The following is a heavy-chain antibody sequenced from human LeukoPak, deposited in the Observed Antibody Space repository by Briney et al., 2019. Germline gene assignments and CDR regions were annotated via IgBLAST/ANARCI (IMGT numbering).Heavy chain of an antibody. CDR3: AKDQVSSSSPNWFDP. CDR1: GFTFSSYA. D-gene: IGHD2-2*01. V-gene: IGHV3-23*01. Sequence: GGSLRLSCAASGFTFSSYAMSWVRHAPGGGLEWVSSIRGSGRSTYYTDSVKGRFTISGDNSKNTLYLQMTGLRAEDTAVYYCAKDQVSSSSPNWFDPWGQGTLVTVSS. J-gene: IGHJ5*02. CDR2: IRGSGRST.